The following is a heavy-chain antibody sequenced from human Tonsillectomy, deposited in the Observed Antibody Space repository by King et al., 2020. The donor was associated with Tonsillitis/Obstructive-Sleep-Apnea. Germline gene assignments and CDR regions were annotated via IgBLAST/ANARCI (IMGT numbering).Heavy chain of an antibody. Sequence: QLVQSGAEVKKPGASVKVSCKASGYTFTGYYMHWVRQAPGQGLEWMGWINPNSGGTNYAQKFQGRVTMTRDTSISTAYMELSRLGSDDTAVYYCARSCSSTGCSDTKRNWFDPWGQGTLVTVSS. J-gene: IGHJ5*02. CDR1: GYTFTGYY. D-gene: IGHD2-2*01. CDR2: INPNSGGT. CDR3: ARSCSSTGCSDTKRNWFDP. V-gene: IGHV1-2*02.